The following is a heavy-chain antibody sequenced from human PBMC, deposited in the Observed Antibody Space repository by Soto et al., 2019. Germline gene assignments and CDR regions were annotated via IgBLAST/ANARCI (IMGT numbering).Heavy chain of an antibody. CDR1: GFTFRSFT. Sequence: GGSLRLSCAASGFTFRSFTMNWVSQAPGKGLEWVSTISSNSAYIYYTDALRGRLTISRDNAKNSLHLQMNSLRAEDTAVYYCTRDASRDSSARGWFDPWGPGTLVTVSS. D-gene: IGHD6-13*01. V-gene: IGHV3-21*01. CDR2: ISSNSAYI. J-gene: IGHJ5*02. CDR3: TRDASRDSSARGWFDP.